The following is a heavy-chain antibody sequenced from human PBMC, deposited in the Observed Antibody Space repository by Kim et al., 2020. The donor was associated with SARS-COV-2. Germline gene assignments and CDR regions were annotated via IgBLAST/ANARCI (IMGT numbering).Heavy chain of an antibody. CDR2: ISGSGGST. CDR3: AKDQQPRGKGAQPDSGSYGD. J-gene: IGHJ4*02. Sequence: GGSLRLSCAASGFTFSSYAMSWVRQAPGKGLEWVSAISGSGGSTYYADSVKGRFTISRDNSKNTLYLQMNSLRAEDTAVYYCAKDQQPRGKGAQPDSGSYGDWGQGTLVTVSS. D-gene: IGHD1-26*01. CDR1: GFTFSSYA. V-gene: IGHV3-23*01.